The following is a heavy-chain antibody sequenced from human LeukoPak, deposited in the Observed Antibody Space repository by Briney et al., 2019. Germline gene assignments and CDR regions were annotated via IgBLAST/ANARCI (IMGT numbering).Heavy chain of an antibody. CDR1: GGSIRSSYYY. J-gene: IGHJ5*02. D-gene: IGHD3-22*01. CDR3: AREDHYYDSSGYSPRAQYNWFDP. Sequence: SETLSLTCTVSGGSIRSSYYYWGWIRQPPGKGLEWIGSIYDSGSTYYNPSLKSRVTISVDTSKNQFSLKLNSVTAADTAVYYCAREDHYYDSSGYSPRAQYNWFDPWGQGTLVTVSS. CDR2: IYDSGST. V-gene: IGHV4-39*02.